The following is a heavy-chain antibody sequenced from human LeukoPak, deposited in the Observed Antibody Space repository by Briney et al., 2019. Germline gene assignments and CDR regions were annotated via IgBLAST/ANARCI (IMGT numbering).Heavy chain of an antibody. CDR2: ISSSSTYI. Sequence: AGGSLRLSCSASGFTSTTYSMNWVRQAPGKGLEWVSSISSSSTYIYYADSVGGRFTISRDNAKNSLYLQMNSLRAEDTAAYYCARSVAVPAAMFYYYYGMDVWGQGATVTVSS. CDR1: GFTSTTYS. V-gene: IGHV3-21*01. CDR3: ARSVAVPAAMFYYYYGMDV. D-gene: IGHD2-2*01. J-gene: IGHJ6*02.